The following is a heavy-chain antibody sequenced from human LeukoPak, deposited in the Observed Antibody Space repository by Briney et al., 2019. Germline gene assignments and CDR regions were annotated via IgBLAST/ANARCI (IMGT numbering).Heavy chain of an antibody. V-gene: IGHV4-59*08. CDR1: GGSVSSYY. D-gene: IGHD5-12*01. Sequence: SETLSLTCPVSGGSVSSYYWSWIRQPPGKGLEWIGYISYTGSTNYNPSLKSRVTISVDTSKNQFSLKLSSVTAADTAVYYCARHKATTIGWPSDYWGQGILVTVSS. CDR2: ISYTGST. J-gene: IGHJ4*02. CDR3: ARHKATTIGWPSDY.